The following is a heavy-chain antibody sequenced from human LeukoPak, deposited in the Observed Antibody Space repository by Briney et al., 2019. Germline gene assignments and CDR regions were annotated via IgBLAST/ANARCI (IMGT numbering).Heavy chain of an antibody. Sequence: GGSLRLSCAASGFTVSNNFMGWVRQAPGKGLDWVSIIYSSGSTYYADSVKGRFTISRDNAKNSLYLQMSSLRVEDTAVYYCARGIVTGVDYFDYWGQGTLVTVSS. CDR3: ARGIVTGVDYFDY. J-gene: IGHJ4*02. CDR1: GFTVSNNF. CDR2: IYSSGST. V-gene: IGHV3-53*01. D-gene: IGHD3-9*01.